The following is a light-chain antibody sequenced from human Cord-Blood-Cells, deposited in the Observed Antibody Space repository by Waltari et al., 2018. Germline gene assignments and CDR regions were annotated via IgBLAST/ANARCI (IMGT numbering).Light chain of an antibody. CDR2: DVS. CDR3: SSYTSSSTLV. Sequence: QSALTQPASVSGSPGPSITISCNGTSSDVGGYNHVSWYQQHPGKAPKLMIYDVSNRPSGVSNLFSGSKSGNTASRTISGLQAEDEADYYCSSYTSSSTLVFGTGTKVTVL. J-gene: IGLJ1*01. CDR1: SSDVGGYNH. V-gene: IGLV2-14*01.